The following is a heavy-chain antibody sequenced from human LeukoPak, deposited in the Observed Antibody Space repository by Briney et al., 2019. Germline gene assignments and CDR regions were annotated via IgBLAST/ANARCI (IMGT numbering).Heavy chain of an antibody. CDR2: INTDGGYT. J-gene: IGHJ4*02. CDR1: GFTFSSYW. Sequence: GGSLRLSCAASGFTFSSYWMHWVRQAPGKGLVWVSRINTDGGYTDNADSVKGRFTISRDNAKNTLYLQMNSLRAEDTAVYYCARETSGEGGVIDYWGQGTLVTVSS. D-gene: IGHD7-27*01. V-gene: IGHV3-74*01. CDR3: ARETSGEGGVIDY.